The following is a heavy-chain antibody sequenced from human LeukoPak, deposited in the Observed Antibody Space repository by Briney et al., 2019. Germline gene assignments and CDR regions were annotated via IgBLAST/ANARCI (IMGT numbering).Heavy chain of an antibody. CDR2: ISGSGGST. CDR3: AKSPRRSRDSGLDP. J-gene: IGHJ5*02. CDR1: GFTFSSYA. D-gene: IGHD1-26*01. Sequence: GGSLRLSCAASGFTFSSYAMSWVRQAPGKGLEWVSAISGSGGSTHYADSVKGRFTISRDNSKNTLYPQMNSLRAEDTAVYYCAKSPRRSRDSGLDPWGQGTLVTVSS. V-gene: IGHV3-23*01.